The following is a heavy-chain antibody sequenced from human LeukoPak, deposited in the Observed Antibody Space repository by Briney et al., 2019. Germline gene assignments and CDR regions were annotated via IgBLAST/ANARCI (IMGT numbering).Heavy chain of an antibody. V-gene: IGHV3-30*02. CDR3: AREHPPVLFDDYIDYYYHYAMDV. D-gene: IGHD4-11*01. CDR1: GFIFSSYG. J-gene: IGHJ6*02. Sequence: PGGSLRLSCVASGFIFSSYGMHWVRQAPGKGLEWVAFIRYDGSNKYYADSVKGRFTISRDNSKNTLSLQMNSLRDEDTAVYYCAREHPPVLFDDYIDYYYHYAMDVWGQGTTVTVSS. CDR2: IRYDGSNK.